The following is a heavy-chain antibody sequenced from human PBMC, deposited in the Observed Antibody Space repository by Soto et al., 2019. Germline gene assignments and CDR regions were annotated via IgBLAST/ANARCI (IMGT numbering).Heavy chain of an antibody. CDR3: ARGMGIAVAGPFDY. D-gene: IGHD6-19*01. CDR1: VDSVSSNSAA. J-gene: IGHJ4*02. V-gene: IGHV6-1*01. Sequence: SQTLSLTCAISVDSVSSNSAAWNWIRQSPSRGLEWLGRTYYRSKWFNDYAVSVKSRISINPDTSKNQLSLQLNSVTPEDTAVYYCARGMGIAVAGPFDYWGQGTLVTVSS. CDR2: TYYRSKWFN.